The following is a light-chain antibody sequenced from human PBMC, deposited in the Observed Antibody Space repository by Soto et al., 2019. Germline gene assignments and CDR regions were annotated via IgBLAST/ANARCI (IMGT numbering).Light chain of an antibody. Sequence: DMQVNMSPSTLSASVGDRVTIICRASQSISSWLAWYQQKAGKAPKLLISKASNLDSGVPSRFSGSGSGTEFNLTISSLQPEDFATYYCQQYNSFIWTFGQGTKVDIK. CDR1: QSISSW. CDR2: KAS. J-gene: IGKJ1*01. CDR3: QQYNSFIWT. V-gene: IGKV1-5*03.